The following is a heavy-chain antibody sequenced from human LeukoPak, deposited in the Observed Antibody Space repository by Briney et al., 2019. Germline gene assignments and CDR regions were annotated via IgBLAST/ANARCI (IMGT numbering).Heavy chain of an antibody. CDR3: AKGSSLDFRSGFEKFDP. Sequence: HPGGSLRLSCAASGFTFSSYGMHWVRQAPGKGLEWVSAISGSGGSTYYADSVKGRFTISRDNSKNTLYLQMNSLRAEDTAVYYCAKGSSLDFRSGFEKFDPWGQGTLVTVSS. D-gene: IGHD3-3*01. J-gene: IGHJ5*02. CDR2: ISGSGGST. CDR1: GFTFSSYG. V-gene: IGHV3-23*01.